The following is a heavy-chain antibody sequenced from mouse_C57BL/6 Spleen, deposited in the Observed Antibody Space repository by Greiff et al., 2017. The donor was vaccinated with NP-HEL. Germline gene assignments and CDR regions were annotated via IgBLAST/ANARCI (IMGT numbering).Heavy chain of an antibody. CDR1: GYTFTSYT. J-gene: IGHJ4*01. D-gene: IGHD1-3*01. CDR2: INPSSGYT. CDR3: SRWGGKGALDY. V-gene: IGHV1-4*01. Sequence: VQLQQSGAELARPGASVKMSCKASGYTFTSYTMHWVKQRPGQGLEWIGYINPSSGYTKYNQKFKDKATLHADKYSSTAYMQLSSLTSEDSAVYYCSRWGGKGALDYWGQGTSVTVSS.